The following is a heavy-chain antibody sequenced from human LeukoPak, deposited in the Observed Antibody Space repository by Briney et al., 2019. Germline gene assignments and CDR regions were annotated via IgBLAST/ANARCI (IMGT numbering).Heavy chain of an antibody. CDR2: ISYDGSNK. CDR3: AREQAYCGGDCYSGYFDY. J-gene: IGHJ4*02. V-gene: IGHV3-30-3*01. CDR1: GFTFSSYA. Sequence: GRSLRLSCAASGFTFSSYAMHWVRQAPGKGLEWVAVISYDGSNKYYADSVKGRFTISRDNSKNTLYLQMNSLRAGDTAVYYCAREQAYCGGDCYSGYFDYWGQGTLVTVSS. D-gene: IGHD2-21*02.